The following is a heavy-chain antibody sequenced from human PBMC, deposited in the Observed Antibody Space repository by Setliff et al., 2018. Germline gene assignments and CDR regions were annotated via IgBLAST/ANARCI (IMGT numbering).Heavy chain of an antibody. J-gene: IGHJ4*02. Sequence: PSETLSLTCAVYGGSFSGYYWSWIRQPPGKRLEWIGEILHSGNINDNPSLKSRVTISMDTSKNQFSLKVNSVTAADTAVYYCARSFSRSEKFLLDYWGQGALVTVSS. CDR3: ARSFSRSEKFLLDY. CDR1: GGSFSGYY. D-gene: IGHD2-15*01. CDR2: ILHSGNI. V-gene: IGHV4-34*12.